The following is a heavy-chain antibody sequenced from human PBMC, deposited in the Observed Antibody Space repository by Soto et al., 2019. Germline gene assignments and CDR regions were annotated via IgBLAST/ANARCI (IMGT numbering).Heavy chain of an antibody. CDR3: ARDRSTGDRRAFDI. Sequence: GGSLRLSCAASGFTFSSYEMNWVRQAPGKGLEWVSYISSSGSTIYYADSVKGRFTISRDNAKNSLYLQMNSLRAEDTAGYYCARDRSTGDRRAFDIWGQGTMVTVSS. D-gene: IGHD7-27*01. CDR2: ISSSGSTI. V-gene: IGHV3-48*03. CDR1: GFTFSSYE. J-gene: IGHJ3*02.